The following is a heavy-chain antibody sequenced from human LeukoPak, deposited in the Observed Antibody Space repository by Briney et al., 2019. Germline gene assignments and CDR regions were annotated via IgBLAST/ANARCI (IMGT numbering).Heavy chain of an antibody. CDR1: GGSISSYY. Sequence: NPSETLSLTCTVSGGSISSYYWSWIRQPPGKGLEWIGRIYTSGSTNYNPSLKSRVTISVDTSKNQFSLKLSSVTAADTAVYYCARFRGGGSGYAVAAFDYWGQGTLVTVSS. CDR2: IYTSGST. V-gene: IGHV4-4*08. CDR3: ARFRGGGSGYAVAAFDY. D-gene: IGHD5-12*01. J-gene: IGHJ4*02.